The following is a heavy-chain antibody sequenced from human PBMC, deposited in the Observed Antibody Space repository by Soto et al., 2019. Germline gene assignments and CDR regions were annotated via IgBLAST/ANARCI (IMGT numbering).Heavy chain of an antibody. Sequence: QVQLVQSGAEVKKPGSSVKVSCKASGGTFSSYAISWVRQAPGQGLEWMGGIIPIFGTANYAQKFQGRVTSTGEXSXSXXYMELSSLRSEDTAVYYCASGDYDFWSGPGGGMDVWCQGTTVTVSS. V-gene: IGHV1-69*12. CDR3: ASGDYDFWSGPGGGMDV. CDR1: GGTFSSYA. J-gene: IGHJ6*02. CDR2: IIPIFGTA. D-gene: IGHD3-3*01.